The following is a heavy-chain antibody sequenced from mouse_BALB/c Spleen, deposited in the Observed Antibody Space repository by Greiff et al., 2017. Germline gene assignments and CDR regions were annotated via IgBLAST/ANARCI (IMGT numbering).Heavy chain of an antibody. V-gene: IGHV5-17*02. CDR1: GFTFSSFG. D-gene: IGHD2-1*01. Sequence: EVQVVESGGGLVQPGGSRKLSCAASGFTFSSFGMHWVRQAPEKGLEWVAYISSGSSTIYYADTVKGRFTISRDNPKNTLFLQMTSLRSEDTAMYYCANGNYDGQYYYAMDYWGQGTSVTVSS. CDR2: ISSGSSTI. CDR3: ANGNYDGQYYYAMDY. J-gene: IGHJ4*01.